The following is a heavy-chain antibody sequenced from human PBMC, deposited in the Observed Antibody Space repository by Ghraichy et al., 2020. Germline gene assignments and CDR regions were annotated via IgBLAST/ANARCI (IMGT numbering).Heavy chain of an antibody. Sequence: GGSLRLTCTASGSIVSSNYMSWVRQAPGKGLEWVSVIFSGGRTSYVDAVKGRFTISRDNSKNSLYLHMNSLRAADTAVYYCARDSGRHLAIYHWGQRTLVTVSS. D-gene: IGHD3-3*01. CDR1: GSIVSSNY. V-gene: IGHV3-53*01. CDR3: ARDSGRHLAIYH. CDR2: IFSGGRT. J-gene: IGHJ4*02.